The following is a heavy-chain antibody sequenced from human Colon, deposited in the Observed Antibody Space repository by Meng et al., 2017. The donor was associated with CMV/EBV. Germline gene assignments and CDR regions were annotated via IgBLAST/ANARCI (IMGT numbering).Heavy chain of an antibody. D-gene: IGHD6-19*01. J-gene: IGHJ4*02. CDR2: IYYSGST. Sequence: SETLSLTCTVSGSSISSTYYWGWVRQPPGEGLEWIGSIYYSGSTYYNPSHKSRLSKSVDTSKNQFSLRLGSVAAADKATYYCARWRGQWVDPRGFDYWGQGTLVTVSS. CDR3: ARWRGQWVDPRGFDY. V-gene: IGHV4-38-2*02. CDR1: GSSISSTYY.